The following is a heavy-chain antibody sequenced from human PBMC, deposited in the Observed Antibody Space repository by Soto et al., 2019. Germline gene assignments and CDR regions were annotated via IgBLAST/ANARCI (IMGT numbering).Heavy chain of an antibody. J-gene: IGHJ6*02. Sequence: GGSPRISCAAPGFTFSSYAMHWVRQAPGKGLVWVAVISYDGSNKYYADSVKGRFTISRDNSKNTLYLQMNSLRAEDTAVYYCARWGPVDIKKYYYDYGMDVWGQGTTVTVSS. CDR2: ISYDGSNK. V-gene: IGHV3-30-3*01. CDR3: ARWGPVDIKKYYYDYGMDV. D-gene: IGHD5-12*01. CDR1: GFTFSSYA.